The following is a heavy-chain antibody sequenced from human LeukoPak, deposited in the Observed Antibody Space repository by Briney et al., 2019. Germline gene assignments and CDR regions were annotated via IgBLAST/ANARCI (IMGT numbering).Heavy chain of an antibody. CDR3: ARGHSSGWYYFDS. J-gene: IGHJ4*02. V-gene: IGHV3-23*01. Sequence: PGGSLRLSCAISGFTFGIYAMTWVRQAPGRGLEWVSTISGSGGTTHFGDSVKGRFTISRDNSGSTLYLQMNSLRAEDTAVCWCARGHSSGWYYFDSWGQGTLVTVSS. CDR1: GFTFGIYA. CDR2: ISGSGGTT. D-gene: IGHD6-19*01.